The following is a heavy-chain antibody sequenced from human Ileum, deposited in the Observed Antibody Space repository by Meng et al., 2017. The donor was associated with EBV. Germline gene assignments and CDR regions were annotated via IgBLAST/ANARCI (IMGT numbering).Heavy chain of an antibody. CDR1: GYSISSTNW. J-gene: IGHJ4*02. CDR3: ARNVPGTSAYYD. CDR2: IYYSGST. Sequence: VQLHEAGPGLLKHSDTLSLTGAVSGYSISSTNWWGWIRQPPGKGLEWIGYIYYSGSTSYNPSLKSRVTMSVDTSKNQFSLNLNSVTAVDTAVYYCARNVPGTSAYYDWGQGTLVTVSS. V-gene: IGHV4-28*01. D-gene: IGHD3-22*01.